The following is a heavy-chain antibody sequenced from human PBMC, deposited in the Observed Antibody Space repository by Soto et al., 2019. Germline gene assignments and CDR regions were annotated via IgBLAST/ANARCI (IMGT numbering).Heavy chain of an antibody. V-gene: IGHV1-69*13. Sequence: VASVKVSCKASGGTFSSYAISWVRQAPGQGLEWMGGIIPIFGTANYAQKFQGRVTITADESTSTAYMELSSLRSEDTAVYYCATYGHYVWGRRRDYYYYGMDVWGQGTTVTVSS. D-gene: IGHD3-16*01. J-gene: IGHJ6*02. CDR3: ATYGHYVWGRRRDYYYYGMDV. CDR1: GGTFSSYA. CDR2: IIPIFGTA.